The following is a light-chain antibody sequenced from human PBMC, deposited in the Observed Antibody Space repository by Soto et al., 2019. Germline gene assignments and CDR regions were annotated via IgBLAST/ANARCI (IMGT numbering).Light chain of an antibody. CDR2: EVS. V-gene: IGLV2-14*01. CDR1: SSDVGGYNY. CDR3: GSYTVISTLVV. J-gene: IGLJ3*02. Sequence: QSALTQPASVSGSPGQSITISCTGTSSDVGGYNYVSWYQQHPGKAPRLIIYEVSNRPSGVSNRFSGSKSGNTASLTISGLQAEDEGDYYCGSYTVISTLVVFGGGTKLTVL.